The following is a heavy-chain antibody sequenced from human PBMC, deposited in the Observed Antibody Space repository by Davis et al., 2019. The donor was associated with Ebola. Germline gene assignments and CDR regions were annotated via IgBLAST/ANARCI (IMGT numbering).Heavy chain of an antibody. CDR3: ARSSGYSPYYFDY. V-gene: IGHV4-59*01. D-gene: IGHD3-22*01. CDR1: GGSISSYY. CDR2: IYYSGST. Sequence: PGGSLRLSCTVSGGSISSYYWSWIRQPPGKGLEWIGYIYYSGSTNYNPSLKSRVTISVDTSKNQFSLKLSSVTAADTAVYYCARSSGYSPYYFDYWGQGTLVTVSS. J-gene: IGHJ4*02.